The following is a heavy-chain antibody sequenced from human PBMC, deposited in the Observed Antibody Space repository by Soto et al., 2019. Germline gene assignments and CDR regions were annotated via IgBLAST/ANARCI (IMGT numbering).Heavy chain of an antibody. D-gene: IGHD3-9*01. V-gene: IGHV1-3*01. Sequence: ASVKISCKASGYTFTSYAMHWVRQAPGQRLEWMGWINAGNGNTKYSQKFQGRVTITRDTSASTAYMELSSLRSEDTAVYYCAKLPQYDILTGYLNYFDYWGQGTLVTVSS. J-gene: IGHJ4*02. CDR1: GYTFTSYA. CDR2: INAGNGNT. CDR3: AKLPQYDILTGYLNYFDY.